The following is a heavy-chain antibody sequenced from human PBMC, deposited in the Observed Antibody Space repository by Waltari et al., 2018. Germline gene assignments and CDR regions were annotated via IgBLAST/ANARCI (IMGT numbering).Heavy chain of an antibody. J-gene: IGHJ5*02. D-gene: IGHD3-22*01. CDR3: ARDPGPDYYDSSGDNWFDP. CDR1: GYSISSGYY. V-gene: IGHV4-38-2*02. CDR2: IYHSGST. Sequence: QVQLQESGPGLVKPSETLSLTCAVSGYSISSGYYWGWIRQPPGKGLEWIGSIYHSGSTYYNPSLKSRVTISVDTSKNQFSLKLSSVTAADTAVYYCARDPGPDYYDSSGDNWFDPWGQGTLVTVSS.